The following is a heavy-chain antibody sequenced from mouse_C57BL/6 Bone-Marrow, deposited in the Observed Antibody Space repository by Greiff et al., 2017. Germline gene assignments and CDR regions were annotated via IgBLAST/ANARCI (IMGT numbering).Heavy chain of an antibody. CDR3: AIYYGSSYWDFDV. J-gene: IGHJ1*03. D-gene: IGHD1-1*01. Sequence: QVQLQQPGAELVKPGASVKLSCKASGYTFTSYWMHWVKQRPGQGLEWIGMIHPNSGSTNYNEKFKSKATLTVDKSSSTAYMQLSSLTSEDSAVYYCAIYYGSSYWDFDVWGTGTTVTVSS. CDR2: IHPNSGST. V-gene: IGHV1-64*01. CDR1: GYTFTSYW.